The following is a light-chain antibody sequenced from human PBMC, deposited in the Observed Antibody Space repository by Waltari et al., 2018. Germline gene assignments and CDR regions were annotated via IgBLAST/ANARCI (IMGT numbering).Light chain of an antibody. CDR1: SNDVGTYNR. CDR2: DVS. Sequence: QSALTLPASVSGSPGQSITISCTGTSNDVGTYNRVSWYQQHPGKTPKLMIYDVSKRPSGVPVRFSGSKSGNTASLTISGLQAEDEADYYCCSYAGSSTYVFGTGTKVTVL. J-gene: IGLJ1*01. V-gene: IGLV2-23*02. CDR3: CSYAGSSTYV.